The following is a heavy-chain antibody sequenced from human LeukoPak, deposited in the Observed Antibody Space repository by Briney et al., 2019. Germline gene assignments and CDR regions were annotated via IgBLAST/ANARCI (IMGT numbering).Heavy chain of an antibody. CDR1: GYTFTGYY. CDR2: INPNSGGT. CDR3: ARTYSSSENYYYGMDV. V-gene: IGHV1-2*02. D-gene: IGHD6-6*01. Sequence: ASVKVSCKASGYTFTGYYMHWVRQAPGQGLEWMGWINPNSGGTNYAQKFQGRVTMTTGTSTSTAYMELRSLRSDDTAAYYCARTYSSSENYYYGMDVWGQGTTVTVSS. J-gene: IGHJ6*02.